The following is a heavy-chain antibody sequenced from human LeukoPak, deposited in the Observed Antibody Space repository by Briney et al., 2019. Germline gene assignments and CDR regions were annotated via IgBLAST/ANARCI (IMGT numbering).Heavy chain of an antibody. J-gene: IGHJ4*02. CDR2: IIPIFGTA. V-gene: IGHV1-69*05. CDR3: AREVGVTIFGVVPGYFDY. D-gene: IGHD3-3*01. CDR1: GGTFSSYA. Sequence: ASVKVSCKASGGTFSSYAISWVRQAPGQGLEWMGGIIPIFGTANYAQKFQGRVTITTDESTSTAYMELSSLRSEDTAVYYCAREVGVTIFGVVPGYFDYWGQGTLVTVSS.